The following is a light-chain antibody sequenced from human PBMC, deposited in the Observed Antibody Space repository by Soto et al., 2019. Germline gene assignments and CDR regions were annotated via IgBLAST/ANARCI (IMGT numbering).Light chain of an antibody. J-gene: IGLJ2*01. Sequence: QSVLTQPPSMSAAPGQKVAISCSGSSSNIGNNYVSWYQQLPGTAPKLLIYDNNKRPSGIPDRFSGSKSGTSATLGITGLQARDEADYYCGTWDSSLSAGVFGGGTKLTVL. CDR2: DNN. V-gene: IGLV1-51*01. CDR1: SSNIGNNY. CDR3: GTWDSSLSAGV.